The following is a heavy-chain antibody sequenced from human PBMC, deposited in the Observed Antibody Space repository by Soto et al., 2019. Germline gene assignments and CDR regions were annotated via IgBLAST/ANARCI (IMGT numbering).Heavy chain of an antibody. V-gene: IGHV1-46*03. CDR3: ARALAWDIHDY. CDR1: GYTFTTYR. J-gene: IGHJ4*02. D-gene: IGHD1-26*01. CDR2: INPSDGGT. Sequence: QVQLVQSGTEVKKPGASVKISCKASGYTFTTYRIHWVRQAPGQGLEWMGVINPSDGGTTYTQKFQGRVTMTRDTSTSTVYIDLSSLRSDDTAVYHCARALAWDIHDYWGQGTLVTVSS.